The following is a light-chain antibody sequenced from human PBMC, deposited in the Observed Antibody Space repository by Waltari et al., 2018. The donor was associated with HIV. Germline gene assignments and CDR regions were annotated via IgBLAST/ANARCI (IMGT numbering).Light chain of an antibody. CDR3: SSYTSSSTLYVV. V-gene: IGLV2-14*01. Sequence: QSALTQPASVSGSPGQSITISCTGTSSDVGGYNYVSWYQQHPGKAPKLMIYEVSNRPSGASNRFSGSKSGNTASLTISGLQAEDEADYYCSSYTSSSTLYVVFGGGTKLTVL. CDR1: SSDVGGYNY. J-gene: IGLJ2*01. CDR2: EVS.